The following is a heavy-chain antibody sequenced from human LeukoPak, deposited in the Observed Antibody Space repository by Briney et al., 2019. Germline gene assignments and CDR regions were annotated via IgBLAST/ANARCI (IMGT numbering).Heavy chain of an antibody. V-gene: IGHV3-30*02. CDR3: ARDISRYDILTGYYTRFDY. CDR1: GFTFSSYG. Sequence: GGSLRLSCAASGFTFSSYGMHWVRQAPGKGLEWVAFIRYDGSNKYYADSVKGRFTISRDNAKNSLYLQMNSLRAEDTAVYYCARDISRYDILTGYYTRFDYWGQGTLVTVSS. J-gene: IGHJ4*02. CDR2: IRYDGSNK. D-gene: IGHD3-9*01.